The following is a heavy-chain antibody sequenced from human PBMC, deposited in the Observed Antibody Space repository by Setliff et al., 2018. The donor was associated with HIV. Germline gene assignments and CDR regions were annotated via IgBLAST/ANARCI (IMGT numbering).Heavy chain of an antibody. CDR2: ITPISGTA. CDR1: GGTFSSYG. D-gene: IGHD3-16*02. Sequence: SVKVSCKASGGTFSSYGISWVRQAPGQGLEWMGGITPISGTANYAQKFQGRVTIAADEFTSTAYMELSRLRSEDTAVYYCVRRGPYYRSTYYYYYMDFWGKGTTVTVSS. J-gene: IGHJ6*03. CDR3: VRRGPYYRSTYYYYYMDF. V-gene: IGHV1-69*13.